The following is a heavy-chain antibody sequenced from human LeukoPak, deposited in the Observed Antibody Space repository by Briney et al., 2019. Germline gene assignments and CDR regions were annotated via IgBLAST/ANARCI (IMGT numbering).Heavy chain of an antibody. CDR1: GYTFTGYY. Sequence: GASVKVSCEASGYTFTGYYMHWVRQAPGQGLEWMGWINPNSGGTNYAQKFQGRVTMTRDTSISTAYMELSRLRSDDTAVYYCARDRVKITMVRGTFDYWGQGTLVTVSS. J-gene: IGHJ4*02. CDR3: ARDRVKITMVRGTFDY. V-gene: IGHV1-2*02. CDR2: INPNSGGT. D-gene: IGHD3-10*01.